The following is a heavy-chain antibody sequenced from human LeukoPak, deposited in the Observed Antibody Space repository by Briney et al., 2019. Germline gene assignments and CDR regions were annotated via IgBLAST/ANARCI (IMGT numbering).Heavy chain of an antibody. D-gene: IGHD2/OR15-2a*01. J-gene: IGHJ6*02. CDR1: GGSISSYY. CDR3: ARDSFPRLGMDV. CDR2: IYYSGST. Sequence: SETLSLTCTGSGGSISSYYWSWIRQPPGKGLEWIGYIYYSGSTNYNPSLKSRVTISVDTSKNQFSLKLSSVTAADTAVYYCARDSFPRLGMDVWGQGTTVTVSS. V-gene: IGHV4-59*01.